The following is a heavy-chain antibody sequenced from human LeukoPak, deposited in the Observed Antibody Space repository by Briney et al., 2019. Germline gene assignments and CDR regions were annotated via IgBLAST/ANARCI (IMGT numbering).Heavy chain of an antibody. V-gene: IGHV1-46*01. CDR3: ARTVEDYCDSSGRDAFDI. D-gene: IGHD3-22*01. Sequence: ASVTVSCKASGGTFSSYAISWVRQAPGQGLEWMGIINPSGGSTSYAQKFQGRVTMTRDTSTSTVYMELSSLRSEDTAVYYCARTVEDYCDSSGRDAFDIWGQGTMVTVSS. J-gene: IGHJ3*02. CDR1: GGTFSSYA. CDR2: INPSGGST.